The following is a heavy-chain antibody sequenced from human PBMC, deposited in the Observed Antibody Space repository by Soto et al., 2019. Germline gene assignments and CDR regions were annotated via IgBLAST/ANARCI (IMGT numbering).Heavy chain of an antibody. CDR2: SGGT. D-gene: IGHD2-8*01. CDR1: GGSISSGYYH. V-gene: IGHV4-39*01. J-gene: IGHJ4*02. Sequence: PXXTLPLPCSVSGGSISSGYYHWGWIRQPPGKGPEWIGSGGTLENPYLKSRRTISIDSSKNQSFLKLASVTAADTAFYYCATYGVNKGRFDYWGPGTLLTVSP. CDR3: ATYGVNKGRFDY.